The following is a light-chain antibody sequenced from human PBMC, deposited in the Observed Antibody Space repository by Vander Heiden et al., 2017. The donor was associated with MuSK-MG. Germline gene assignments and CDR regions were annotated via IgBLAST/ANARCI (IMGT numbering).Light chain of an antibody. CDR2: AAS. J-gene: IGKJ1*01. Sequence: DILMTPSPSSLSASVGDRVTLTCRAGQTISIYLNGYHQKPGEAPKLLIYAASSLQRGVPSRLRGRGSGTDFTLTLSRLEPEDFRTYYCQQSDIIPWTFGQGTKVEIK. V-gene: IGKV1-39*01. CDR1: QTISIY. CDR3: QQSDIIPWT.